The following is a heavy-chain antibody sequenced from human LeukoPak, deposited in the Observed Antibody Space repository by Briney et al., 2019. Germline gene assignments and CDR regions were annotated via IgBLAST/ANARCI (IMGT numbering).Heavy chain of an antibody. CDR2: ISSSGTTI. V-gene: IGHV3-48*03. CDR1: GFTFSNYE. CDR3: AKGGASVTRYVDY. J-gene: IGHJ4*02. Sequence: GGSLRLSCAASGFTFSNYEMDWVRQAPGKGLEWVSYISSSGTTIYYADSVKGRFTISKDDAKNSLYLQMNSLRPEDTAVYYCAKGGASVTRYVDYWGQGTLVTVSS. D-gene: IGHD4-17*01.